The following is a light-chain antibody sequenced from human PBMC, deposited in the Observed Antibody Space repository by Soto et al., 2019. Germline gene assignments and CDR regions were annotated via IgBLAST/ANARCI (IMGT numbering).Light chain of an antibody. Sequence: EIVLTQSPGTLSLSPGERATLSCRASQSVSSTYLAWYQQKPSQAPRLLIYGASSKATGIPDRFSGSGSGTDFIFTISRLEPEDFAVYYCQQYVGSPRTFGQGTKV. CDR2: GAS. CDR3: QQYVGSPRT. V-gene: IGKV3-20*01. J-gene: IGKJ1*01. CDR1: QSVSSTY.